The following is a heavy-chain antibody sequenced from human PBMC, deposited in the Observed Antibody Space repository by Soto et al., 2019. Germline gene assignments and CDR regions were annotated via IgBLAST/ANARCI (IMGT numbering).Heavy chain of an antibody. CDR2: ISRSGGST. J-gene: IGHJ4*02. V-gene: IGHV3-23*01. CDR3: AKNYYFAC. Sequence: PGGSLRLSCETSGFTFSSYAMSWVRQAPGKGLEWVSSISRSGGSTNYADSVKGRFTISRDDSKNILSLQMNSLRAEDTAIYYCAKNYYFACWGQGTLVTVSS. D-gene: IGHD3-10*01. CDR1: GFTFSSYA.